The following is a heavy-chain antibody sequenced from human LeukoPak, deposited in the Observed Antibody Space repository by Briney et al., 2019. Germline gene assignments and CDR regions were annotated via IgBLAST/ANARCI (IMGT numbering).Heavy chain of an antibody. V-gene: IGHV3-33*08. CDR1: GFTFSSYG. CDR2: IWYDGSKK. Sequence: GGSLRLSCAASGFTFSSYGMHWVRQAPGKGLEWVAVIWYDGSKKYYADSVKGRFTISRGNSKNTLYLQMNSLRAEDTAVYYCARDPLRQQPEYFQHWGQGTLVTVSS. J-gene: IGHJ1*01. CDR3: ARDPLRQQPEYFQH. D-gene: IGHD6-13*01.